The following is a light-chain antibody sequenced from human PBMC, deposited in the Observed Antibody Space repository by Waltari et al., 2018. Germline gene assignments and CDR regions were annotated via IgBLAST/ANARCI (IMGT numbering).Light chain of an antibody. J-gene: IGLJ2*01. CDR2: YDS. CDR3: LVWHSTIDHQGV. Sequence: SYVVTQSPSVSVAPGETARITCGGDHIGSNSVHWYQQRPGQAPVLVIPYDSDRPSGIPERFSGSNSGNTATLTISWVEAEDEADYYCLVWHSTIDHQGVFGGGTKLTVL. V-gene: IGLV3-21*04. CDR1: HIGSNS.